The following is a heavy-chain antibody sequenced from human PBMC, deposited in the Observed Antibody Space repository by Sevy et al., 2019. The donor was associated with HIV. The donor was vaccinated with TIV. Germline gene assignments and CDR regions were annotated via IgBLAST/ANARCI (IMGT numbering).Heavy chain of an antibody. V-gene: IGHV1-69*13. J-gene: IGHJ4*02. CDR3: ARDSKYYYDSSGYYFDY. Sequence: ASVKVSCKASGGTFSSYAISWVRQAPGQGLEWMGGIIPIFGTANYAQKFQGRVTITADESTSTAYMELSSLRSEDTAAYYCARDSKYYYDSSGYYFDYWGQGTLVTVSS. D-gene: IGHD3-22*01. CDR1: GGTFSSYA. CDR2: IIPIFGTA.